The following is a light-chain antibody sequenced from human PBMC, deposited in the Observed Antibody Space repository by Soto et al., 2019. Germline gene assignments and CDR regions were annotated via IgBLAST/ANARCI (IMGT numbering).Light chain of an antibody. CDR2: DAS. V-gene: IGKV3-11*01. CDR3: QQYKSFWT. CDR1: LSVSSY. Sequence: VVTQSPPTPSLSPGERATLSFRTSLSVSSYLAWYQQKPGQAPRLLIYDASNTATDIPARFSGSGSGTDFTLTISSLEPEDFATYYCQQYKSFWTFGQGTKVDNK. J-gene: IGKJ1*01.